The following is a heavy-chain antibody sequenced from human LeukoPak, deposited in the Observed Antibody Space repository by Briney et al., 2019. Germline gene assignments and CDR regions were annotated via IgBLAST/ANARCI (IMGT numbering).Heavy chain of an antibody. D-gene: IGHD3-10*01. V-gene: IGHV3-23*01. CDR3: AKDRYYGSGSYCLDV. CDR1: GFTFSSYA. J-gene: IGHJ6*02. Sequence: HPGGSLRLSCAASGFTFSSYAMSWVRQAPGKGLEWVSAISGSGGSTYYADSVKGRFTISRDNSKNTLYLQMNSLRAEDTAVYYCAKDRYYGSGSYCLDVWGQGTTVTVSS. CDR2: ISGSGGST.